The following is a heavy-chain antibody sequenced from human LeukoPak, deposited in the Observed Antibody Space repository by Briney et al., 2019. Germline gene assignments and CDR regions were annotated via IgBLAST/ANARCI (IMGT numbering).Heavy chain of an antibody. CDR1: GGTFSSYA. CDR3: ATQFPDIVVVPRGMDV. Sequence: ASVKVSCKASGGTFSSYAISWVRQAPGQGLEWMGGIIPIFGTANYAQKFQGRVTITADESTSTAYMELSSLRSEDTAVYYCATQFPDIVVVPRGMDVWGKGTTVTVSS. D-gene: IGHD2-2*01. J-gene: IGHJ6*04. V-gene: IGHV1-69*13. CDR2: IIPIFGTA.